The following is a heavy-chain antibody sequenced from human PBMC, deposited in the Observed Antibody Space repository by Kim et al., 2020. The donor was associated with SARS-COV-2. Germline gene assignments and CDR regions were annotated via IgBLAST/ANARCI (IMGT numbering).Heavy chain of an antibody. CDR1: GYTLTELS. V-gene: IGHV1-24*01. CDR2: LDPEDGET. D-gene: IGHD6-25*01. J-gene: IGHJ6*02. CDR3: ATVQGQAAGRDYYYGMDV. Sequence: ASVKVSCKVSGYTLTELSMHWVRQAPGKGLEWMGGLDPEDGETIYAQKFQGRVTMTEDTSTDTAYMELSSLRSEDTAVYYCATVQGQAAGRDYYYGMDVWGQGTTVTVSS.